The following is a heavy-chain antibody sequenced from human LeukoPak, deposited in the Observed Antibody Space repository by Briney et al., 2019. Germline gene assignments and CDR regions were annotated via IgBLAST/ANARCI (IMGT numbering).Heavy chain of an antibody. D-gene: IGHD6-13*01. J-gene: IGHJ6*02. V-gene: IGHV3-53*01. Sequence: PGGSLRLSCAASGFTFSSYSMNWVRQAPGKGLEWVSVIYSGGSTYYADSVKGRFTISRDNSKNTLYLQMNSLRAEDTAVYYCARGSSWYYYGMDVWGQGTTVTVSS. CDR3: ARGSSWYYYGMDV. CDR2: IYSGGST. CDR1: GFTFSSYS.